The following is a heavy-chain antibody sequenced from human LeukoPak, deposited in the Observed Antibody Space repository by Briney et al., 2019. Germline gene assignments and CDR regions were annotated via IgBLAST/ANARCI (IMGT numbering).Heavy chain of an antibody. CDR1: GFTLRDYW. Sequence: GGSLRLSRAPSGFTLRDYWMSCVRQAPGKGLEWRAHMKQDGSEEYYVDSVKGRFTISRDNAKNSLYLQMNSLRAEDTAVYYCARVRDRGSGYVYFDYWGQGTLVTVSS. V-gene: IGHV3-7*01. CDR3: ARVRDRGSGYVYFDY. CDR2: MKQDGSEE. D-gene: IGHD5-12*01. J-gene: IGHJ4*02.